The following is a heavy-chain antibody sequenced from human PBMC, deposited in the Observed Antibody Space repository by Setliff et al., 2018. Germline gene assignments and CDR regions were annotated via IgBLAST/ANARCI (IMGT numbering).Heavy chain of an antibody. CDR1: GDSISSYF. CDR2: FYISGTT. V-gene: IGHV4-4*07. Sequence: KSSETLSLTCSVSGDSISSYFWTWIRQPAGKGLEWIGRFYISGTTTYNPSLKSRVTMSADTSKNQFSLKLSSVTAADTAVYYCARGSFPYDNSGFDYWGQGTLGTSPQ. CDR3: ARGSFPYDNSGFDY. J-gene: IGHJ4*02. D-gene: IGHD3-22*01.